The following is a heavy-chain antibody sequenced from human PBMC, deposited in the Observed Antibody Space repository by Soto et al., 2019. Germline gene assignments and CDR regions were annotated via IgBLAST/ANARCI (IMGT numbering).Heavy chain of an antibody. J-gene: IGHJ4*02. CDR3: ARGVSVTFAVQGGAPDKNYFDS. CDR2: IDHSGIT. D-gene: IGHD1-26*01. Sequence: PSETLSLTCAVSGASFSGFYWSWIRQSPGKGLEWIGEIDHSGITNHNTALKSRATMSVDTSKNQFSLKLRSVTAADTAVYYCARGVSVTFAVQGGAPDKNYFDSWSQGTLVTVSS. CDR1: GASFSGFY. V-gene: IGHV4-34*04.